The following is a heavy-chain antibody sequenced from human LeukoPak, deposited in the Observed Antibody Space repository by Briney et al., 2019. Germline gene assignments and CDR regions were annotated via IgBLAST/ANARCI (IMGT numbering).Heavy chain of an antibody. V-gene: IGHV1-8*01. CDR3: ARGNSGYDLYYFDY. J-gene: IGHJ4*02. CDR2: MNPNSGNT. Sequence: ASVKVSCKASGYTFTSYDINWVRQATGQGLEWMGWMNPNSGNTGYAQKFQGRVTMTRNTSISTTYMELSSLRSEDTAVYYCARGNSGYDLYYFDYWGQGTLVTVSS. CDR1: GYTFTSYD. D-gene: IGHD5-12*01.